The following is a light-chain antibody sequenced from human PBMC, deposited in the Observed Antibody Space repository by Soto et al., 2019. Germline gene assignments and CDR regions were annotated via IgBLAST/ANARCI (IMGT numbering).Light chain of an antibody. Sequence: EIVLTQSPGTLSLSPGERATLSCRASQSVSSAYLAWYQQIPGQAPRLLIYGASSRATGIPDRFSGSGSGTDFTLTISGLEPEDVAAYYCQQSGSSFYTFGQGTKRESK. J-gene: IGKJ2*01. V-gene: IGKV3-20*01. CDR1: QSVSSAY. CDR2: GAS. CDR3: QQSGSSFYT.